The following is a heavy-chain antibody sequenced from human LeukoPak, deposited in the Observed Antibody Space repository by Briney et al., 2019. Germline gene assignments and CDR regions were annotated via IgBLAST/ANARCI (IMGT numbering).Heavy chain of an antibody. J-gene: IGHJ4*02. CDR3: AGDASYYGSGNYF. D-gene: IGHD3-10*01. V-gene: IGHV3-23*01. Sequence: GGSLTLSCAASGFTFSNYAMSWVRQAPGKGLEWVSTISGSGGSTYYADSVKGRFTISRDNSKNTLYLQTNSLGAEDRAVYYCAGDASYYGSGNYFWGQGTLVTVSS. CDR2: ISGSGGST. CDR1: GFTFSNYA.